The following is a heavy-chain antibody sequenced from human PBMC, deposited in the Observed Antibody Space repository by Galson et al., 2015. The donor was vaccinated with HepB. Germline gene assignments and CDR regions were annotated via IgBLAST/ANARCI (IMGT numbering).Heavy chain of an antibody. CDR3: ARIQHYYDSSGYYSLFDY. V-gene: IGHV2-70*11. CDR2: IDWDDDK. J-gene: IGHJ4*02. CDR1: GFSLSTSGVG. D-gene: IGHD3-22*01. Sequence: PALVKPTQTLTLTCTFSGFSLSTSGVGVGWIRQPPGKALEWLARIDWDDDKYYSTSLKTRLTISKDTSKNQVVLTMTNMDPVDTATYYCARIQHYYDSSGYYSLFDYWGQGTLVTVSS.